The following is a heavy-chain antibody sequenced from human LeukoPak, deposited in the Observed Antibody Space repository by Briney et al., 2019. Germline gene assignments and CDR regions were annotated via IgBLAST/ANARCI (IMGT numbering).Heavy chain of an antibody. V-gene: IGHV4-39*07. CDR3: ARGGTMVRGVVHAFDI. D-gene: IGHD3-10*01. Sequence: PSETLSLTCTVSGGSINSSSYYWGWIRQPPGKGLEWIGTIYYSGSTYYNPSLKSRVTISVDTSKNQFSLKLSSVTAADTAVYYCARGGTMVRGVVHAFDIWGQGTMVTVSS. CDR1: GGSINSSSYY. J-gene: IGHJ3*02. CDR2: IYYSGST.